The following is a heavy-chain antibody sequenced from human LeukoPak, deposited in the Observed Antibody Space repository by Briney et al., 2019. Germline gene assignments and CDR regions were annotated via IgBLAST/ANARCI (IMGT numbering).Heavy chain of an antibody. Sequence: GGSLRLSCAASGFTFDDYAMHWVRQAPGKGLEWVSLISGDGGSTYYADSVKGRFTISRDNSKNSLYLQMNSLRTEDTALYYCPKAPRGVSSPIPYYFDYWAKGALSPSPQ. CDR3: PKAPRGVSSPIPYYFDY. J-gene: IGHJ4*02. CDR2: ISGDGGST. V-gene: IGHV3-43*02. D-gene: IGHD3-16*01. CDR1: GFTFDDYA.